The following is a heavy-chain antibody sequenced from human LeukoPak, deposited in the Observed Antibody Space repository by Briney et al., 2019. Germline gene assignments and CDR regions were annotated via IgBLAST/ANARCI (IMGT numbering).Heavy chain of an antibody. D-gene: IGHD3-22*01. CDR2: IYCSGST. Sequence: SQTLSLTCAVSGGSFSSGGYSWSWVRQPPGKGLEWIGYIYCSGSTYYNPSLKSRVTISVDTSKNQFSLKLSSVTAAETAVYYCAREGSSGYYPHYYFEYWGQGTLVTVFS. V-gene: IGHV4-30-4*07. J-gene: IGHJ4*02. CDR1: GGSFSSGGYS. CDR3: AREGSSGYYPHYYFEY.